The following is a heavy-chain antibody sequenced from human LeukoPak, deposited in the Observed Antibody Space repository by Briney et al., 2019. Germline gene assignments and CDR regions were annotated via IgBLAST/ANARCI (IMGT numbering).Heavy chain of an antibody. V-gene: IGHV4-61*02. CDR2: IYTSGST. Sequence: SETLSLTCTVSGGSISSGSYYWSWIRQPAGKGLEWIGRIYTSGSTNYNPSLKSRVTISVDASKNQFSLRLSSVTAADTAVYYCARDFDYWGQGTLVTVSS. J-gene: IGHJ4*02. CDR3: ARDFDY. CDR1: GGSISSGSYY.